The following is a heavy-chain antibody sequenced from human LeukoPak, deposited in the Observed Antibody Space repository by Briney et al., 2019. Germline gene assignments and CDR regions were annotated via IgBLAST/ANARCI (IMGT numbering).Heavy chain of an antibody. Sequence: GGSLRLSCAASGLTFRGYAMTWVRQAPGKGLEWVSTISGSGDTTYFADSVKGRFTISRDNSKNRLYLQMNSLRDEDTAVYYCAKDRGYNYPFRYFDYWGQGTLITVSS. J-gene: IGHJ4*02. CDR1: GLTFRGYA. V-gene: IGHV3-23*01. CDR2: ISGSGDTT. D-gene: IGHD5-24*01. CDR3: AKDRGYNYPFRYFDY.